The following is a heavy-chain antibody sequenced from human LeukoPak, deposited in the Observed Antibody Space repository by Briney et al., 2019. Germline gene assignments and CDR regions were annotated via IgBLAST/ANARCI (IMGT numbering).Heavy chain of an antibody. J-gene: IGHJ4*02. CDR1: GYKFVDYW. CDR2: MFPTESIT. Sequence: GESLKISRKTSGYKFVDYWIAWVRQMPGKGLEWMGIMFPTESITTYSLSFQGQVSISADKSISTVYLFWSSLKASDTAIYYCVRVNGYDDGVDFWGQGTPVTVSS. V-gene: IGHV5-51*01. D-gene: IGHD5-12*01. CDR3: VRVNGYDDGVDF.